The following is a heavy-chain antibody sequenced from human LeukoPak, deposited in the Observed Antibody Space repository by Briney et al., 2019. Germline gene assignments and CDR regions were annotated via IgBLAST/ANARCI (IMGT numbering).Heavy chain of an antibody. V-gene: IGHV3-23*01. Sequence: PGGSLRLSCAASGFTFSSYAMSWVRQAPGKGLEWVSTIGGSGGNTYYADSVKGRFTISRDNSKDTLYLQMNNLRAEDAAVYYCAKAQPLHRSGPFDCWGQGTLVTASS. CDR3: AKAQPLHRSGPFDC. D-gene: IGHD3-10*01. CDR1: GFTFSSYA. J-gene: IGHJ4*02. CDR2: IGGSGGNT.